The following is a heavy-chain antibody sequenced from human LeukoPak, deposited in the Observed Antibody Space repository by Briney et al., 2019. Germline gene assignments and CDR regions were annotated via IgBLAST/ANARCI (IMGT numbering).Heavy chain of an antibody. V-gene: IGHV4-61*02. CDR1: GGSISSGSYY. CDR2: IYTSGST. D-gene: IGHD6-13*01. Sequence: SETLSLTCTVSGGSISSGSYYWSWIRQPAGKGLEWIGRIYTSGSTNYNPSLKSRVTISVDMSKNQFSLELSSVTAADTAVYYCATEKSGYSSSWYTYYYYMDVWGKGTTVTISS. J-gene: IGHJ6*03. CDR3: ATEKSGYSSSWYTYYYYMDV.